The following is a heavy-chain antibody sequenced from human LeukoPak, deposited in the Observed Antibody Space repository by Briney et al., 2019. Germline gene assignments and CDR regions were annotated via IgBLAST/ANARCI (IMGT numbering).Heavy chain of an antibody. J-gene: IGHJ4*02. V-gene: IGHV3-21*01. CDR2: ISSSSSYI. CDR3: ARGLSGYASSLGY. Sequence: GGSLRLSCAASGFTFSSYSMNWVRQAPGKGLEWVSSISSSSSYIYYADSVKGRFTISRDNAKNSLYLQMNSLRAEDTAVYYCARGLSGYASSLGYWGQGTLVTVSS. CDR1: GFTFSSYS. D-gene: IGHD6-6*01.